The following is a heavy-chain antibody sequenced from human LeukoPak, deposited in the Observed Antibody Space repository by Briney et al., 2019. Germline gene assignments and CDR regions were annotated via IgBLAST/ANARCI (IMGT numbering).Heavy chain of an antibody. CDR3: ARDRPSYDSSGYSTALGY. D-gene: IGHD3-22*01. CDR1: GFTFSSYW. V-gene: IGHV3-7*01. J-gene: IGHJ4*02. Sequence: GGSLRLSCAASGFTFSSYWMTWVRQAPGKGLEWVASIKYDGSEKCYVDSVKGRFTISRDNAKNSLYLQMNSLRAEDTAVYYCARDRPSYDSSGYSTALGYWGQGTLVTVSS. CDR2: IKYDGSEK.